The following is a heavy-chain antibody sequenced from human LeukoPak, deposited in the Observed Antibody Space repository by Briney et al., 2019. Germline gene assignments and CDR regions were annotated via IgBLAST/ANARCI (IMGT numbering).Heavy chain of an antibody. CDR3: AKDSDSSGYYCIDY. CDR2: MSGSGGST. Sequence: GGSLRLSCAASGFTFSSYVMSWVRQAPGKGLEWVSAMSGSGGSTYYADSVKGRFTISRDNSKNTLYLQMNSLRAEDTAVYYCAKDSDSSGYYCIDYWGQGTLVTVSS. V-gene: IGHV3-23*01. D-gene: IGHD3-22*01. J-gene: IGHJ4*02. CDR1: GFTFSSYV.